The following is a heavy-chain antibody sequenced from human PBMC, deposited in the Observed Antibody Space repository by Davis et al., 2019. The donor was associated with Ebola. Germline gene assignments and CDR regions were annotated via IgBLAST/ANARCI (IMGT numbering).Heavy chain of an antibody. CDR1: GYTFTSYY. J-gene: IGHJ4*02. Sequence: AASVKVSCKASGYTFTSYYMHWVRQAPGQGLEWMGWVNPYSGHTGYVEKFKGRVTMTGDPSISTAYMELSSLTIDDTAVYYCARGYSPKCRGGDCVNDFWGQGTLVTVST. CDR3: ARGYSPKCRGGDCVNDF. V-gene: IGHV1-8*02. D-gene: IGHD2-21*02. CDR2: VNPYSGHT.